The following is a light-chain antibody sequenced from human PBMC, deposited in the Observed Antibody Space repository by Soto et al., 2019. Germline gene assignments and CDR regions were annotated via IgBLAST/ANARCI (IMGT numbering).Light chain of an antibody. CDR3: SSFTSNRIYV. Sequence: QSVLTQPTSVSGSPGQSITISCTGNHNDIGTYDYVSWYQRHPGRAPRLLIHGVTTRPSGISDRFSASKSGLTASLTISGLQPEDEADYYCSSFTSNRIYVFGPGTKGTVL. CDR2: GVT. CDR1: HNDIGTYDY. J-gene: IGLJ1*01. V-gene: IGLV2-14*03.